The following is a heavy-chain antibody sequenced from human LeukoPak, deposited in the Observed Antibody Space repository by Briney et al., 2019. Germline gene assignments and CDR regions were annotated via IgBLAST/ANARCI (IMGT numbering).Heavy chain of an antibody. J-gene: IGHJ4*02. D-gene: IGHD1-26*01. CDR3: ARAKVGAANPFDY. CDR2: IYYSGST. CDR1: GGSISSHY. V-gene: IGHV4-59*11. Sequence: SETLSFTCTVSGGSISSHYWSWIRQPPGKGLEWIGYIYYSGSTNYNPSLKSRVTISVDTSKNQFSLKLSSVTAADTAVYYCARAKVGAANPFDYWGQGTLVTVSS.